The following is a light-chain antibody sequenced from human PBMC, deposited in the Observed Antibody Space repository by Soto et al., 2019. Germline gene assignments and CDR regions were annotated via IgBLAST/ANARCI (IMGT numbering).Light chain of an antibody. J-gene: IGLJ1*01. V-gene: IGLV1-44*01. CDR1: SSNIGTNT. CDR2: NNN. CDR3: AAWDDSLAGYV. Sequence: QAVLTQPPSASGTPGQRVTISCSGSSSNIGTNTVNWYQQLPRTAPKLLIYNNNQRPSGDPARFSGSKSGTSASLAISGLQSEDGADYYCAAWDDSLAGYVFGTGTKLTVL.